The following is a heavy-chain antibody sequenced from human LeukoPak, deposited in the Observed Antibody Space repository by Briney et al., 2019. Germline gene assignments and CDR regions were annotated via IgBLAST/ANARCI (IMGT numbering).Heavy chain of an antibody. CDR3: ARFVLVARYFDY. CDR2: IYYSGST. CDR1: GGSISSSNYY. Sequence: KPSETLSLTCSVSGGSISSSNYYWGWIRQPPGEGLEWIATIYYSGSTYYNPSLKSRVTISVDTSKNQFSLKLSSVTAADTAVYYCARFVLVARYFDYWGQGTLVTVSS. V-gene: IGHV4-39*07. D-gene: IGHD2-15*01. J-gene: IGHJ4*02.